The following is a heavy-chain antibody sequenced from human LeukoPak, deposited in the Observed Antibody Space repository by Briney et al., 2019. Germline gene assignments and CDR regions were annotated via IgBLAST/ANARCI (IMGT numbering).Heavy chain of an antibody. D-gene: IGHD6-19*01. CDR1: GGSISSYY. J-gene: IGHJ4*02. CDR2: IYTSGST. CDR3: ARERWLDGYYFDY. Sequence: SEALSLTCTVSGGSISSYYWSWLRQPAGKGLEWIGRIYTSGSTNYNPSLKSRVTMSVDTSKNQFSLELSSVTAADTAVYYCARERWLDGYYFDYWGQGTLVTVSS. V-gene: IGHV4-4*07.